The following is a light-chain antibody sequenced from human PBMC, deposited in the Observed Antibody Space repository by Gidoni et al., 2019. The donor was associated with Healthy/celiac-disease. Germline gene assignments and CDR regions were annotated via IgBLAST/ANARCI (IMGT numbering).Light chain of an antibody. V-gene: IGKV1-5*03. Sequence: DVQMTQSPATLPSSVGERVTITCRASQSISRWLAWYQQKPWKVPQRLIYKASSVESGVPSRFSGSGSGTEFTLTISSLHPDDFAPYYCQQYNSYSAWTFGQGTKVEIK. CDR3: QQYNSYSAWT. CDR2: KAS. CDR1: QSISRW. J-gene: IGKJ1*01.